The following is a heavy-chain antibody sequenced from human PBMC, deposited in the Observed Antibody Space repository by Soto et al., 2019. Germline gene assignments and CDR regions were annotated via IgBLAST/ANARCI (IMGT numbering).Heavy chain of an antibody. CDR1: GFTFSSYS. J-gene: IGHJ6*02. V-gene: IGHV3-21*01. D-gene: IGHD4-17*01. CDR2: ISSSSSYI. Sequence: EVQLVESGGGLVKPGGSLRLSCAASGFTFSSYSMNWVRQAPGKGLDWVSSISSSSSYIYYADSVKGRFTISRDNAKNSLDLQMNSLRAEDTAVYYCARDESATVTPKDYYGMDVWGQGTTVTVSS. CDR3: ARDESATVTPKDYYGMDV.